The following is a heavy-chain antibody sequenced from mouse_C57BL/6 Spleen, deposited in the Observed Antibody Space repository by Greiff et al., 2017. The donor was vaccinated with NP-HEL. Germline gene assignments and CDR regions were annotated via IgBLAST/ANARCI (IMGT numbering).Heavy chain of an antibody. V-gene: IGHV1-59*01. CDR3: AKDYSAMDD. J-gene: IGHJ4*01. CDR1: GYTFTSYW. Sequence: QVQLQQPGAELVRPGTSVKLSCKASGYTFTSYWMHWVKQRPGQGLEWIGVIDPSDSYTNSNQKFKGKATLTVDTSASTADMQLSSLTSEDSAVYYCAKDYSAMDDWGQGTSVTVSS. CDR2: IDPSDSYT.